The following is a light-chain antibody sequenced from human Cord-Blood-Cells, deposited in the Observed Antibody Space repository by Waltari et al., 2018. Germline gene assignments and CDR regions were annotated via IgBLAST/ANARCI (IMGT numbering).Light chain of an antibody. CDR1: QDISNY. Sequence: DIQMTQSPSSLSASVGARVTITCQAIQDISNYLNWYQHKPGKAPKPLIYDASNLETGVPSRFSGSGAGTDFTFTISSLQPEDIATYYCQQYDNLPLTFGGGTKVEIK. CDR3: QQYDNLPLT. V-gene: IGKV1-33*01. CDR2: DAS. J-gene: IGKJ4*01.